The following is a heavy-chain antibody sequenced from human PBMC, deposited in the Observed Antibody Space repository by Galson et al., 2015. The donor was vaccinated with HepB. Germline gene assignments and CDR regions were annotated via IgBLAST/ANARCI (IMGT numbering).Heavy chain of an antibody. V-gene: IGHV1-3*04. CDR1: GYIFTTYT. D-gene: IGHD1-26*01. J-gene: IGHJ4*02. Sequence: SVKVSCKASGYIFTTYTIHWVRQAPGHGLEWMGWINTGNGNTKYSQKSQGRVTISRDTSASIAYMELTSLRSEDTAVYYCARKRWEYFDYWGQGTLVTVYS. CDR3: ARKRWEYFDY. CDR2: INTGNGNT.